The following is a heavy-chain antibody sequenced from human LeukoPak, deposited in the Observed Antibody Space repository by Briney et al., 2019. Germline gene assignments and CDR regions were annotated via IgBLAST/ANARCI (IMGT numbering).Heavy chain of an antibody. V-gene: IGHV3-30*04. D-gene: IGHD6-13*01. CDR1: GFTFSSYA. CDR2: ISYDGSNK. J-gene: IGHJ3*02. Sequence: GRSLRLSCAASGFTFSSYAMHWVRQAPGKGLEWVAVISYDGSNKYYADSVKGRFTISRDNAKNSLYLQMNSLRAEDTAVYYCATTGYSSSWGAFDIWGQGTMVTVSS. CDR3: ATTGYSSSWGAFDI.